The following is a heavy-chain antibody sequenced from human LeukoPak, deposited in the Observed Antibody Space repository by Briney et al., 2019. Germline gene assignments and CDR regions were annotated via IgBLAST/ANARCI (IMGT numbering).Heavy chain of an antibody. V-gene: IGHV3-11*04. CDR3: ARAGDHCSSTSCRPAKVLDY. CDR2: ISNSGTII. J-gene: IGHJ4*02. CDR1: GFTFSDYY. Sequence: PGGSLRLSCAASGFTFSDYYMSWMRQAPGKGLEWVSYISNSGTIIHDADSVKGRFTISRDNARNSLFLQMNSLRAEDTAVYYCARAGDHCSSTSCRPAKVLDYWGQGTLVTVSS. D-gene: IGHD2-2*01.